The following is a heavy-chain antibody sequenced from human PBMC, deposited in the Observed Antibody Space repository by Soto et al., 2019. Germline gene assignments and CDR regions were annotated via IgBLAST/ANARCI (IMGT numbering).Heavy chain of an antibody. CDR3: TRIYDFDGMDV. Sequence: EVQLVESGGGLVQPGGSLKLSCAASGFTFSGSAMHWVLQASGTGLEWVGRIRSKANSYATAYAASVKGRFTISRDDSKNTAYLQMNSLKTEDTAVYYCTRIYDFDGMDVWGQGTTVTVSS. D-gene: IGHD3-3*01. J-gene: IGHJ6*02. CDR2: IRSKANSYAT. CDR1: GFTFSGSA. V-gene: IGHV3-73*02.